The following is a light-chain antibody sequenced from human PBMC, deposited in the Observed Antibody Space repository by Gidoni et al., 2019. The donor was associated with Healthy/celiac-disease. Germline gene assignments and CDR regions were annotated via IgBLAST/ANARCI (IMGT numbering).Light chain of an antibody. Sequence: EIVLTQSPGTLSLSPGERATLSCGASQSLSSSYLAWYQQKPGQAPRLLIYGASIRATGIPDRVSGSGSGTDFTLTISRLEPEDFAVYYCQQYGGSPYTFGQGTKLEIK. CDR1: QSLSSSY. CDR3: QQYGGSPYT. J-gene: IGKJ2*01. CDR2: GAS. V-gene: IGKV3-20*01.